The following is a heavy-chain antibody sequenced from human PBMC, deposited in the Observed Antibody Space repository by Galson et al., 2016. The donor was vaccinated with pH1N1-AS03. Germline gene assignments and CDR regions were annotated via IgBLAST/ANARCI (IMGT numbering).Heavy chain of an antibody. Sequence: SVKVSCKASGYIFTGFYVNWVRQAPGQGLEWMGWINPNSGVTNYAQKSQAWVTMTRDTSSSTAYMELSGLKSDDTAVYYCARDPRGPCSSSTCPTAYYFGMDVWGQGTTVIVSS. D-gene: IGHD2-2*01. CDR3: ARDPRGPCSSSTCPTAYYFGMDV. V-gene: IGHV1-2*04. J-gene: IGHJ6*02. CDR2: INPNSGVT. CDR1: GYIFTGFY.